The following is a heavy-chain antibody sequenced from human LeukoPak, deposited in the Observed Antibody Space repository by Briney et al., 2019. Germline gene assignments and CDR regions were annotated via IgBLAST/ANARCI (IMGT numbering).Heavy chain of an antibody. Sequence: SETLSLTCTVSGDSISSYVWNWIRQPPGKGLEWIAYISYSGSTNYNPSLKSRVTMSVDTSKNQFSLKLSSVTAADTAVYYCARVDSSSWYMDWGQGTLVTVSS. J-gene: IGHJ4*02. CDR2: ISYSGST. CDR1: GDSISSYV. CDR3: ARVDSSSWYMD. D-gene: IGHD6-13*01. V-gene: IGHV4-59*12.